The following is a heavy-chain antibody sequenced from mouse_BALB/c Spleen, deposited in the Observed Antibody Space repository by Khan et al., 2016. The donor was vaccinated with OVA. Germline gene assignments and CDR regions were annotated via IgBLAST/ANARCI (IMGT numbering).Heavy chain of an antibody. J-gene: IGHJ1*01. Sequence: QVQLKQPGAELVKPGASVKLSCKASGYTFTSYDINWVRQRPEQGLEWIGWIFPGDDSTKYNEKFKGKATLTTDKSSSTAYMQLSRLTYEDPAVSFCARDYYGGNLYWDFDVWGAGSTVTVYS. V-gene: IGHV1-85*01. D-gene: IGHD1-1*02. CDR1: GYTFTSYD. CDR3: ARDYYGGNLYWDFDV. CDR2: IFPGDDST.